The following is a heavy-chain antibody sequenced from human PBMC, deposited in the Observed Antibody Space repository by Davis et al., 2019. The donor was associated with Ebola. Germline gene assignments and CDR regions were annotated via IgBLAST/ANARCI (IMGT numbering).Heavy chain of an antibody. CDR2: ISGSSRTI. CDR1: GFTFSSYS. Sequence: GGSLRLSCAASGFTFSSYSMNWVRQAPGKGLEWVSYISGSSRTIYYADAVKGRFTISRDNAKNSLYLQMNSLRDEDTAVYYCAGERQEGWTGVTVAAPFDYWGQGTLVTVSS. V-gene: IGHV3-48*02. J-gene: IGHJ4*02. CDR3: AGERQEGWTGVTVAAPFDY. D-gene: IGHD6-19*01.